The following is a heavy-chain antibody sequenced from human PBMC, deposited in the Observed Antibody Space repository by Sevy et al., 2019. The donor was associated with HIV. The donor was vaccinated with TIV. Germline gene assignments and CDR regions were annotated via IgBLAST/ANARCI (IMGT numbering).Heavy chain of an antibody. CDR1: GFTFRNYV. V-gene: IGHV3-23*01. J-gene: IGHJ3*02. CDR3: AKRVAGALAALDI. Sequence: GGSRRLSCAASGFTFRNYVMNWVRQPPGKGLEWVSVISDGGGTTYYAASLKGRFTISRDDSKSTLYLQMNSLRVEDTAVYFCAKRVAGALAALDIWGQGTMVTVSS. D-gene: IGHD3-10*01. CDR2: ISDGGGTT.